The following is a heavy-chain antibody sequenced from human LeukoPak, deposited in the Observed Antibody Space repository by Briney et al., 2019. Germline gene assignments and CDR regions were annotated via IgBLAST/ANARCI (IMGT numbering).Heavy chain of an antibody. Sequence: GGSLSLSCAASGFTFSNYWMSWVRQAPGKGLEWVANIKEDGSEKYYVDSVKGRFTISRDNARNSLYLQMNSLGVEDTAVYYCASGRQLGYWGQGTLVTVSS. CDR1: GFTFSNYW. V-gene: IGHV3-7*01. J-gene: IGHJ4*02. D-gene: IGHD6-13*01. CDR3: ASGRQLGY. CDR2: IKEDGSEK.